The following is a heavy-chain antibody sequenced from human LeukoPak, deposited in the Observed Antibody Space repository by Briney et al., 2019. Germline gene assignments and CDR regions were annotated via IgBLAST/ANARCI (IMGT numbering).Heavy chain of an antibody. V-gene: IGHV3-23*01. CDR1: GFTFSSYA. CDR2: ISGSGGST. Sequence: GGSLRLSCAASGFTFSSYAMSWVRQAPGKGLEWVSAISGSGGSTYYADSVKGRFTISRDNSKNTLYLQMNSLRAEDTAVYYCAKDPMETWIQLWYGYFDYWGQGTLVTVSS. CDR3: AKDPMETWIQLWYGYFDY. J-gene: IGHJ4*02. D-gene: IGHD5-18*01.